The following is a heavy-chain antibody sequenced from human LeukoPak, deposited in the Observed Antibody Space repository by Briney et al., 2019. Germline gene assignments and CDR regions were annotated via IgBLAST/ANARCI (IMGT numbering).Heavy chain of an antibody. CDR1: GGTFSSYA. D-gene: IGHD3-22*01. J-gene: IGHJ6*02. Sequence: SVKVSCKASGGTFSSYAISWVRQAPGQGLEWVGRMIPILGIANYAQKFQGRVTITADKSTSTAYMELSSLRSEDTAVYYCAREIDYDRNYYYYYGMDVWGQGTTVTVSS. CDR3: AREIDYDRNYYYYYGMDV. CDR2: MIPILGIA. V-gene: IGHV1-69*04.